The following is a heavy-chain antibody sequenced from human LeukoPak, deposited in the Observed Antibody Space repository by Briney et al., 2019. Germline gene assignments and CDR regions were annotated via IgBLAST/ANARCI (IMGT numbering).Heavy chain of an antibody. Sequence: GASVKVSCKASGYTFTSDYMHWVRHAPRQGLEWMGIINPSGGSTRYAQKFQGRVTMTRDTSTSTVYRELSRLRPEDTAVYYCARDGRARYFDYWGQGTLVTVSS. CDR2: INPSGGST. V-gene: IGHV1-46*01. D-gene: IGHD1-1*01. CDR3: ARDGRARYFDY. CDR1: GYTFTSDY. J-gene: IGHJ4*02.